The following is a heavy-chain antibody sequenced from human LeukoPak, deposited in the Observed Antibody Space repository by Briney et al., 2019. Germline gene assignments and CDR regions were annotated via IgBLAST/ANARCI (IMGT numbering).Heavy chain of an antibody. D-gene: IGHD3-16*01. V-gene: IGHV4-34*01. Sequence: SETLSLTCAVYGGSFSGYYWSWIRQPPGKGLEWIGEINHSGSTNYNPSLKSRVTISVDTSKNQFSLKLSSVTAADTAVYYCARFLHRTMITFGGVQSYGDYFDYWGQGTLVTVSS. CDR3: ARFLHRTMITFGGVQSYGDYFDY. J-gene: IGHJ4*02. CDR1: GGSFSGYY. CDR2: INHSGST.